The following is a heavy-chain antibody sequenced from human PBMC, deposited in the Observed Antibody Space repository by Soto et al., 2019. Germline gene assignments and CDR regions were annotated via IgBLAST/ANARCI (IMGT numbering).Heavy chain of an antibody. CDR2: ISSSSSYI. J-gene: IGHJ6*02. CDR3: ARGNVWFGEHALPYGMDV. CDR1: GFTFSSYS. Sequence: VGSLRLSCAASGFTFSSYSMNWVRQAPGKGLEWVSSISSSSSYIYYADSVKGRFTISRDNAKNSLYLQMNSLRAEDTAVYYCARGNVWFGEHALPYGMDVWGQGTTVTVSS. V-gene: IGHV3-21*01. D-gene: IGHD3-10*01.